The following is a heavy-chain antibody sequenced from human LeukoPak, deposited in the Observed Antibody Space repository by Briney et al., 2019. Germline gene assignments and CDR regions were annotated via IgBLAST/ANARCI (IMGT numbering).Heavy chain of an antibody. Sequence: ASVKVTSKATGYTFTFYAITWVRQAPGQGLEWMGWISAYNGNTNYAQKLQGRVTITTDTSTSTAYMELRSLRSDDTAVYYCVRGSATVTADWFDPWGPGTLVTVSS. CDR1: GYTFTFYA. V-gene: IGHV1-18*01. D-gene: IGHD4-17*01. CDR2: ISAYNGNT. CDR3: VRGSATVTADWFDP. J-gene: IGHJ5*02.